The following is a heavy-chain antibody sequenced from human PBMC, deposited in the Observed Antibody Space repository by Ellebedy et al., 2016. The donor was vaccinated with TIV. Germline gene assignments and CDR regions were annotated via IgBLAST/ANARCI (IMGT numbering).Heavy chain of an antibody. V-gene: IGHV3-23*01. CDR1: GFTFSTFA. CDR2: ITGLSAGDYR. D-gene: IGHD3-22*01. Sequence: PGGSLRLSCTASGFTFSTFAMSWVRQAPGQGLEWVSTITGLSAGDYRYYADSVKGRFTISRDNSKNTLYLQMNSLRAEDTAVYYCVKKMKPGSAYYYDWGQGALVTVSS. J-gene: IGHJ4*02. CDR3: VKKMKPGSAYYYD.